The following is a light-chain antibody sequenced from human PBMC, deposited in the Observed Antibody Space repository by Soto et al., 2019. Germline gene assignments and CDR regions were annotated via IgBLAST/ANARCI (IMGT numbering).Light chain of an antibody. CDR3: QQYGSSIT. CDR1: QSVSTNY. Sequence: ENVMTQSPGTLSLSPGERATLSCRASQSVSTNYVAWYQQKPGQAPRLLIYGASSRASGIPDRFRGSGSGTDFTLTISRLEPEDFAVYYCQQYGSSITLGQGTRLEIK. CDR2: GAS. V-gene: IGKV3-20*01. J-gene: IGKJ5*01.